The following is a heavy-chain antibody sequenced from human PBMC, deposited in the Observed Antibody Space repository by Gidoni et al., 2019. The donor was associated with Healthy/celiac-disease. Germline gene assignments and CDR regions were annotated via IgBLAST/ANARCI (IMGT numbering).Heavy chain of an antibody. Sequence: QVQLQQWGAGLLKPSETLSLTCAVYGGSFSGYYWSWIRQPPGKGLEWIGEIKHSGSTNYNPALKSRVTISVDTSKNQFSLKLSSVTAADTAVYYCARGVSRYCSGGSCYSYAFDIWGQGTMVTVSS. D-gene: IGHD2-15*01. J-gene: IGHJ3*02. V-gene: IGHV4-34*01. CDR3: ARGVSRYCSGGSCYSYAFDI. CDR2: IKHSGST. CDR1: GGSFSGYY.